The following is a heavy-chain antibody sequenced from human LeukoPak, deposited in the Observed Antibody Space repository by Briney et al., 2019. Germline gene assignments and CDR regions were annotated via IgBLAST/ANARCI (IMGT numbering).Heavy chain of an antibody. Sequence: ASVKVSCKASGYTFTGYYMHWVRQAPGQGLEWMGWINPNSGGTNYAQKFQGRVTMTRDTSISTAYMELSRLRSDHTAVYYCASGEMATSALFDYWGQGALVTVSS. D-gene: IGHD5-24*01. CDR3: ASGEMATSALFDY. CDR1: GYTFTGYY. V-gene: IGHV1-2*02. J-gene: IGHJ4*02. CDR2: INPNSGGT.